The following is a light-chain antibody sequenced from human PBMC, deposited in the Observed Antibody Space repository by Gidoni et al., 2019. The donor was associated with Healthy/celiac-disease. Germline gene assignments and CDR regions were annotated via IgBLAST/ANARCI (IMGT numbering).Light chain of an antibody. CDR3: QQSYSTLFLT. V-gene: IGKV1-39*01. CDR2: AAS. Sequence: DIQLTQSPSSLSASVGDRVTITCRASQSTSSYLNWYQQKPGKAPKLLIYAASSLQSGVPSRFSGSVSETDFTLTISSLRPEDFATYFCQQSYSTLFLTFXGXTKVEIK. J-gene: IGKJ4*01. CDR1: QSTSSY.